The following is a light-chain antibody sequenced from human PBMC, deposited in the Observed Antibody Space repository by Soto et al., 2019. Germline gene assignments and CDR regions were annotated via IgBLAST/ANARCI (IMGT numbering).Light chain of an antibody. CDR3: AAWDDSLSGRYV. V-gene: IGLV1-47*01. CDR2: RNN. J-gene: IGLJ1*01. CDR1: SSNIGSNY. Sequence: QLVLTQPPSASGTPGQRVTISCSGSSSNIGSNYVYWYQQLPGTAPKLLIYRNNQRPSGVPDRFSGSKSGTSASLAISGLRSEDEADYYCAAWDDSLSGRYVFGTGTQLTVL.